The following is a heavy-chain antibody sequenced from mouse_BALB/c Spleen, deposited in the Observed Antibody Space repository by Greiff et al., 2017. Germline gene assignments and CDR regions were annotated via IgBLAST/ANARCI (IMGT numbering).Heavy chain of an antibody. Sequence: QVQLQQSGPGLVQPSQSLSITCTVSGFSLTSYGVHWVRQSPGKGLEWLGVIWSGGSTDYNAAFISRLSISKDNSKSQVFFKMNSLQADDTAIYYCARNGGELGQEFAYWGEGTLVTVSA. J-gene: IGHJ3*01. D-gene: IGHD4-1*01. V-gene: IGHV2-4-1*01. CDR3: ARNGGELGQEFAY. CDR2: IWSGGST. CDR1: GFSLTSYG.